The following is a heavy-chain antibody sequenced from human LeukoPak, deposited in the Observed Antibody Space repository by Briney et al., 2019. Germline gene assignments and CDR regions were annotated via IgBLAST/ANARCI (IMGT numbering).Heavy chain of an antibody. V-gene: IGHV4-34*01. D-gene: IGHD3-3*01. Sequence: SETLSLTCAVYGGSFSGYYWSWIRQPPGKGLEWIGEINHSGSTNYNPSLKSRVTISVDTSKNQFSLKLSSVTAADTAVYYCARDRFLEHLFDYWGQGTLVTVSS. CDR3: ARDRFLEHLFDY. CDR2: INHSGST. J-gene: IGHJ4*02. CDR1: GGSFSGYY.